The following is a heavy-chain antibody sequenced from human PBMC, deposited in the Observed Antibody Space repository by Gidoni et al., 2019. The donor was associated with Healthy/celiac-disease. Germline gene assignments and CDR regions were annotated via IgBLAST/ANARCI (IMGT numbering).Heavy chain of an antibody. V-gene: IGHV3-33*01. Sequence: QVQLVESGGGVVQPGRSLRLACAASGFTFRSYGMHWVRQAPGKGLEWVAVIWYDGSNKYYADSVKGRFTISRDNSKNTLYLQMNSLRAEDTAVYYCARDIAAAGTGELDYWGQGTLVTVSS. CDR2: IWYDGSNK. D-gene: IGHD6-13*01. J-gene: IGHJ4*02. CDR1: GFTFRSYG. CDR3: ARDIAAAGTGELDY.